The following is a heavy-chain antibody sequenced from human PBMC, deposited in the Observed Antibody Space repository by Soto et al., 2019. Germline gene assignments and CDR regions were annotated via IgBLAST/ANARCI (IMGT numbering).Heavy chain of an antibody. CDR1: GFTFSNFG. CDR2: ISYDGSNK. Sequence: GGSLRLSCAASGFTFSNFGMHWVRQAPGKGLEWVALISYDGSNKYYADSVKGRFTISRDTSKNTLYLQMSSLRAEDTAVYYCAKAKPSSTDAFDSWGQGTMVTVSS. V-gene: IGHV3-30*18. J-gene: IGHJ3*02. CDR3: AKAKPSSTDAFDS.